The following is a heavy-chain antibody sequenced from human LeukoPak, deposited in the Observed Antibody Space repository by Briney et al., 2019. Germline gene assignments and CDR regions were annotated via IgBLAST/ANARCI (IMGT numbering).Heavy chain of an antibody. D-gene: IGHD4-17*01. V-gene: IGHV3-53*01. CDR2: IYSGGRT. CDR3: ARRQGKTVALDY. J-gene: IGHJ4*02. CDR1: GFTFNSYG. Sequence: GGSLRLSCAASGFTFNSYGMHWVRQAPGKGLEWVSVIYSGGRTYYADSMKGRFTISRDKSKNTLYLQMNSLRDEDTAVYYCARRQGKTVALDYWGQGILVTVSS.